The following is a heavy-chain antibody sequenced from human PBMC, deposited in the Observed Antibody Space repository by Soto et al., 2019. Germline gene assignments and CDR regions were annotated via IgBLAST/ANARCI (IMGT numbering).Heavy chain of an antibody. CDR3: ARGLEYYDSSGYPY. CDR2: ISAYNGNT. J-gene: IGHJ4*02. CDR1: GYTFTSYC. Sequence: ASVKVSCKASGYTFTSYCISWVRQAPGQGLEWMGWISAYNGNTNYAQKLQGRVTMTTDTSTSTAYMELRSLRSDDTAVYYCARGLEYYDSSGYPYWGQGTLVTVSS. V-gene: IGHV1-18*01. D-gene: IGHD3-22*01.